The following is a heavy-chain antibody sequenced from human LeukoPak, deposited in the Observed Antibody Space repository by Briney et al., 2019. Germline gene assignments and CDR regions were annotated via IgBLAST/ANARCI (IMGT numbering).Heavy chain of an antibody. D-gene: IGHD1-1*01. CDR3: ASGGTRDAFDI. CDR1: GGSISSYY. Sequence: SETLSLTCTVSGGSISSYYWSWMRQPAGKGLEWIGRIYTSGSTNYNPSLKSRVTMSVDTSKNQFSLKLSSVTPADTAVYYCASGGTRDAFDIWGEGTMVTVSS. CDR2: IYTSGST. J-gene: IGHJ3*02. V-gene: IGHV4-4*07.